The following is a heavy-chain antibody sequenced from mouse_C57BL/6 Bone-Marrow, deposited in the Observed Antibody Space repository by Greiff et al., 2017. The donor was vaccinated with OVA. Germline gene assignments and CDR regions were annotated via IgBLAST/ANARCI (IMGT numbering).Heavy chain of an antibody. CDR2: ISNGGGST. D-gene: IGHD1-1*01. CDR1: GFTFSDYY. J-gene: IGHJ4*01. CDR3: ARFFITTFMDY. Sequence: EVMLVESGGGLVQPGGSLKLSCAASGFTFSDYYMYWVRQTPEKRLEWVAYISNGGGSTYYPDTVKGRFTISRDNAKNTLYLQMSRLKSEDTAMYYCARFFITTFMDYWGQGTSVTVSS. V-gene: IGHV5-12*01.